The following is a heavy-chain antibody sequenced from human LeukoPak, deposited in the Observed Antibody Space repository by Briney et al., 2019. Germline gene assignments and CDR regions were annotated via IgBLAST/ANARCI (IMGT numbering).Heavy chain of an antibody. D-gene: IGHD3-10*01. V-gene: IGHV4-34*01. CDR1: VGFTSCYI. Sequence: SDPQSLTCAVYVGFTSCYICCVSHQPRRERVWLSVIINRGGSTNYNPSLKGRVTISADKSKNQSSLKLSSVTAAVTAVYYCARERRREGVRGVCRGIDLWGKGSKVTVSS. CDR2: INRGGST. J-gene: IGHJ6*04. CDR3: ARERRREGVRGVCRGIDL.